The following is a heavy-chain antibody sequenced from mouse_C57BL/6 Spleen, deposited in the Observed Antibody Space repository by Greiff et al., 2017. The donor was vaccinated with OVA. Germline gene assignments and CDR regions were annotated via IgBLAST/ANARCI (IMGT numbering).Heavy chain of an antibody. Sequence: VQLQQSGPELVKPGASVKISCKASGYTFTNYYMNWVKQSHGKGLEWIGDINPNNGGTSYNQKFKGKATLTVDKSSSTAYMQLRSLTSEDSAVYDCARYKGRGYAMDDWGQGTSVTVAS. CDR1: GYTFTNYY. J-gene: IGHJ4*01. D-gene: IGHD1-1*01. CDR3: ARYKGRGYAMDD. V-gene: IGHV1-26*01. CDR2: INPNNGGT.